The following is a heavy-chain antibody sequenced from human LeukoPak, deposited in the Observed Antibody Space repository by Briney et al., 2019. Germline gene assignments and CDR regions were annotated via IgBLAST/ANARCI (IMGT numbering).Heavy chain of an antibody. CDR3: ARAIDTSSWSPFDY. Sequence: GGSLRLSCAASGFTFSSYGMHWVRQAPGKGLEWVAVISYDGSNKYYADSVKGRFTISRDNSKNTLFLQMNSLRAEDTAVYYCARAIDTSSWSPFDYWGQGTLVTVSS. J-gene: IGHJ4*02. CDR2: ISYDGSNK. CDR1: GFTFSSYG. D-gene: IGHD6-13*01. V-gene: IGHV3-30*03.